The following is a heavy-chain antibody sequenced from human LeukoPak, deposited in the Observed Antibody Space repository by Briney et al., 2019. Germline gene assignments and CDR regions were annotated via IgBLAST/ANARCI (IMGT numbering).Heavy chain of an antibody. V-gene: IGHV1-2*02. CDR1: GYTFTGYY. CDR3: ASINAGAAVVY. J-gene: IGHJ4*02. D-gene: IGHD6-13*01. Sequence: ASVKVSCKASGYTFTGYYIHWVRQAPGQGLEWMGWINPDSGGTNYAQKLQGRVTMTRDTSISTAYMELSRLTSDDTAVYYCASINAGAAVVYWGQGTLVTVSS. CDR2: INPDSGGT.